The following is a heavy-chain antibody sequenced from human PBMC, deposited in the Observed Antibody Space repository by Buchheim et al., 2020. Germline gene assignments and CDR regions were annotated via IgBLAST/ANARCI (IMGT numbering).Heavy chain of an antibody. CDR1: GGSISSSSYY. Sequence: QLQLHESGPGLVKPSETLSLTCTVSGGSISSSSYYWGWIRQPPGKGLAWIGSIYYSGSTYYNPSLKSRVTISVDTSKNQFSLKLSSVTAADTAEYYCARMGIAAAASHPWGQGTL. CDR3: ARMGIAAAASHP. J-gene: IGHJ5*02. V-gene: IGHV4-39*01. CDR2: IYYSGST. D-gene: IGHD6-13*01.